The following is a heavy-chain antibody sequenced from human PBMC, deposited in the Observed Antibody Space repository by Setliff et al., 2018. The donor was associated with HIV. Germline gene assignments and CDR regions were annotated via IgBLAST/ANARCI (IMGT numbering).Heavy chain of an antibody. CDR2: ISSSGST. CDR3: ARGTAYYNFWSGYSQDYYYYMDV. D-gene: IGHD3-3*01. Sequence: GSLRLSCAASGFTFSTYAMTWVRQAPGKGLEWVSSISSSGSTHYNPSLKSQFIISVDTSKNQFSLKLSSVTAADTAVYYCARGTAYYNFWSGYSQDYYYYMDVWGKGTTVTVSS. V-gene: IGHV4-34*01. CDR1: GFTFSTYA. J-gene: IGHJ6*03.